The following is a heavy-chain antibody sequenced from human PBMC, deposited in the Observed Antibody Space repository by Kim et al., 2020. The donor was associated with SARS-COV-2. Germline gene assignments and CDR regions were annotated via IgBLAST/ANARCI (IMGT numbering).Heavy chain of an antibody. V-gene: IGHV3-43*01. J-gene: IGHJ4*02. CDR2: ISWDGGST. CDR1: GFTFDDYT. D-gene: IGHD2-2*02. Sequence: GGSLRLSCAASGFTFDDYTMHWVRQAPGKGLEWVSLISWDGGSTYYADSVKGRFTISRDNSKNSLYLQMNSLRTEDTALYYCAKDPLRHCSSTSCYRGLGGFDYWGQGTLVTVSS. CDR3: AKDPLRHCSSTSCYRGLGGFDY.